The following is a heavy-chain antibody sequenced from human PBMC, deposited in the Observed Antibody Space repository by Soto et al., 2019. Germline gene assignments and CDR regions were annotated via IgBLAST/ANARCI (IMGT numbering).Heavy chain of an antibody. D-gene: IGHD1-26*01. J-gene: IGHJ4*02. Sequence: QVQLVQSGAEVKKPGASVKVSCKASGYTFTSYGIIWVRQAPGQGLEWMGWISAYNGNTNYAQKLQGRVTMTTDTSTSTAYIELSSLRSDDTAVYYCARDDGAAPYSGSYLYYFDFWGQGTLVTVSS. CDR2: ISAYNGNT. V-gene: IGHV1-18*01. CDR1: GYTFTSYG. CDR3: ARDDGAAPYSGSYLYYFDF.